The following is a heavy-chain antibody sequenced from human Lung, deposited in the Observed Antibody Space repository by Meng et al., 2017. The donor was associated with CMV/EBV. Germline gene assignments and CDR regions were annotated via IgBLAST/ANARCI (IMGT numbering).Heavy chain of an antibody. Sequence: SETLSPXCAVYGGSFTNYYWNWIRKPPGKGLEWIGEIDHSGSTNYNPSLKSRVTISVDTSTKRFSLKLSSVTAADTAVYYRARLFRGGYCSTTSCPYGLDVWGQGXTVTVSS. J-gene: IGHJ6*02. CDR3: ARLFRGGYCSTTSCPYGLDV. V-gene: IGHV4-34*01. CDR1: GGSFTNYY. D-gene: IGHD2-2*01. CDR2: IDHSGST.